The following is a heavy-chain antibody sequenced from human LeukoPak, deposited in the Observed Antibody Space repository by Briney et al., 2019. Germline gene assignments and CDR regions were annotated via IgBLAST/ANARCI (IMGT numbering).Heavy chain of an antibody. V-gene: IGHV4-39*01. CDR1: GGSINSNIHY. Sequence: SETLSLTCTVSGGSINSNIHYWGWIRQPPGKGLEWIGSIYYSGSTYYNPSLKSRVTISVDTSKNQFSLKLSSVTAAVTAVYYCARHERVSGSGYYLDYWGQGTLVTVSS. J-gene: IGHJ4*02. D-gene: IGHD3-22*01. CDR2: IYYSGST. CDR3: ARHERVSGSGYYLDY.